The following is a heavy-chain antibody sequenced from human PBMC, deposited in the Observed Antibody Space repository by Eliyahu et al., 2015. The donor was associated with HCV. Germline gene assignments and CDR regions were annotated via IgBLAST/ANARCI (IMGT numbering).Heavy chain of an antibody. D-gene: IGHD6-19*01. CDR1: GGSITTYX. Sequence: QVQLQESGPGLVKPSETLSLTCTVSGGSITTYXWSWXRQPPGKGLEWLGYIHYSGXTNSNPSLKSRVTIXVDTSKNQFSLNLTSVTAADTAVYYCASGGGGIAVAGTGGWFDPWGQGTLVTVSS. J-gene: IGHJ5*02. V-gene: IGHV4-59*01. CDR2: IHYSGXT. CDR3: ASGGGGIAVAGTGGWFDP.